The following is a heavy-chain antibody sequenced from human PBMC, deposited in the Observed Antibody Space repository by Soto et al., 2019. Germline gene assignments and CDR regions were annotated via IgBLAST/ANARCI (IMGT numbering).Heavy chain of an antibody. J-gene: IGHJ4*02. CDR1: GFTFSSYA. Sequence: PGGSLRLSCAASGFTFSSYAMSWVRQAPGKGLEWVSAISGSGGSTYYADSVKGRFTIPRDNAKNTLYLQMNSLRAEDTAVYYCARDPISYYGSGSYPWAFFDYWGQGTLVTVSS. CDR3: ARDPISYYGSGSYPWAFFDY. V-gene: IGHV3-23*01. CDR2: ISGSGGST. D-gene: IGHD3-10*01.